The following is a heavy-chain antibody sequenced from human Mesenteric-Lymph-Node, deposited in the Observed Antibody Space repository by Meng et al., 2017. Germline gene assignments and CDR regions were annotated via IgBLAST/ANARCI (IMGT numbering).Heavy chain of an antibody. CDR2: INWNGGST. CDR1: GFTFDDYG. Sequence: GESLKISCAASGFTFDDYGMSWVRQAPGKGLEWVSGINWNGGSTGYADSVKGRFTISRDNAKNSLYLQMNSLRAEDTALYYCARIRQWLVVNAFDIWGQGTMVTVSS. D-gene: IGHD6-19*01. CDR3: ARIRQWLVVNAFDI. V-gene: IGHV3-20*04. J-gene: IGHJ3*02.